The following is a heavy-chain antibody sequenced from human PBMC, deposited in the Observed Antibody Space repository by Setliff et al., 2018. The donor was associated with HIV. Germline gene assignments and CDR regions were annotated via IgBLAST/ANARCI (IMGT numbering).Heavy chain of an antibody. CDR2: IEFDGKNE. J-gene: IGHJ4*02. D-gene: IGHD2-2*01. CDR3: AKFRYAIKSTYYFDS. V-gene: IGHV3-30*02. Sequence: GGSLRLSCAASGFTFRLYGMHWVRRAPGKGLEWVASIEFDGKNEYYAESVKGRFTISRDNSKSTVYLQMNSVTPEDSAMYYCAKFRYAIKSTYYFDSWGQGPLVTVSS. CDR1: GFTFRLYG.